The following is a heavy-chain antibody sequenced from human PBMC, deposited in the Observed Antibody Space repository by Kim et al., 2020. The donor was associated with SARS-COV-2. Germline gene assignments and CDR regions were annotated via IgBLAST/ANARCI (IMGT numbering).Heavy chain of an antibody. J-gene: IGHJ6*02. V-gene: IGHV3-23*01. Sequence: RFTISRDDSKNTLYLQMSSLRAEDTAVYYCAKAPYCGGDCYPYYYYGMDVWGQGTTVTVSS. D-gene: IGHD2-21*02. CDR3: AKAPYCGGDCYPYYYYGMDV.